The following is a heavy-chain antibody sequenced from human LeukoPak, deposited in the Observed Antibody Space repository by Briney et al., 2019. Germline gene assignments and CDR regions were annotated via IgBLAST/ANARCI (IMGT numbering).Heavy chain of an antibody. CDR2: IDYSGSP. D-gene: IGHD3-22*01. CDR3: ARETNDYFDSSAYMDV. CDR1: GGSISSSSYY. J-gene: IGHJ6*03. Sequence: SETLSLTCAVSGGSISSSSYYWGWIRQPPGKGLEGIGSIDYSGSPCYRPSLKSRATISVDTSKRQFSLKLSSVTAADTAVYYCARETNDYFDSSAYMDVWGQGTTVTVSS. V-gene: IGHV4-39*07.